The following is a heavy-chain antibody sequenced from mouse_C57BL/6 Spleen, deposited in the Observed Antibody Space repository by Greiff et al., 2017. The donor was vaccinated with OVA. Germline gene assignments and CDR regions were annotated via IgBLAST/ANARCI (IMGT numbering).Heavy chain of an antibody. V-gene: IGHV1-69*01. CDR1: GYTFTSYW. J-gene: IGHJ2*01. Sequence: QQSCQASGYTFTSYWMHWVKQRPGQGLEWIGEIDPSDSYTNYNQKFKGKSTLTVDKSSSTAYMQLSSLTSEDSAVYYCARSSDYWGQGTTLTVSS. CDR3: ARSSDY. CDR2: IDPSDSYT.